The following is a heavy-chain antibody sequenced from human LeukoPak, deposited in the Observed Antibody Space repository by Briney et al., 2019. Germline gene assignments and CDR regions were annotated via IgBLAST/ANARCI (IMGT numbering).Heavy chain of an antibody. CDR1: GYTFTSYY. D-gene: IGHD3-22*01. V-gene: IGHV1-2*02. J-gene: IGHJ4*02. CDR3: ARVRGIDYYDSSGYYYGY. Sequence: ASVKVSCKASGYTFTSYYIHWVRQAPGQGLEWMGWINPNSGGTNYAQKFQGRVTMTRDTSISTAYMELSRLRSDDTAVYYCARVRGIDYYDSSGYYYGYWGQGTLVTVSS. CDR2: INPNSGGT.